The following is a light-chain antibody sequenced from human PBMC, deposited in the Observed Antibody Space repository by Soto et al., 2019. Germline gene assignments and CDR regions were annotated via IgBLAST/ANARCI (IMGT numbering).Light chain of an antibody. CDR2: GAS. CDR3: QQYNSYWT. V-gene: IGKV3-15*01. J-gene: IGKJ1*01. Sequence: EIWMTQSPATLSVSPGERATLSCRASQSVSSNLAWYQQKPGQAPRLLIYGASTRATGIPARLSGSGSGTEFTLTISSLTSDDFATYYCQQYNSYWTFGQGTKVDI. CDR1: QSVSSN.